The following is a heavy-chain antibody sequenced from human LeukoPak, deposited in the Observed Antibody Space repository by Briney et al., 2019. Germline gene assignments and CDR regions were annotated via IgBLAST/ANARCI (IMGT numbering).Heavy chain of an antibody. J-gene: IGHJ4*02. CDR2: INPNSGGT. CDR1: GYTFTGYY. Sequence: ASVKVSCKASGYTFTGYYMHWVRQAPGQGLEWMGRINPNSGGTNYAQKFQGRVTMTRDTSISTAYMELSRLRSDDTAVYYCARAVPAPCGYCTNGVRRPWGPYYWGQGTLVTVSS. CDR3: ARAVPAPCGYCTNGVRRPWGPYY. V-gene: IGHV1-2*06. D-gene: IGHD2-8*01.